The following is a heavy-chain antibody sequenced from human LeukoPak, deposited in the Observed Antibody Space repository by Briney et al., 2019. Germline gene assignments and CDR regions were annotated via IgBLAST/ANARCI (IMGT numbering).Heavy chain of an antibody. J-gene: IGHJ6*03. D-gene: IGHD4-11*01. CDR1: GGSFSGYY. CDR2: INHSGST. Sequence: SQTLSLTCAVYGGSFSGYYWGWIRQPPGKGLEWIGEINHSGSTNYNPSLKSRVTISVDTSKNQFSLTLSSVTAADTAVYYCARSYTVTTSLWVYYYYYMDVWGKGTTVTVSS. CDR3: ARSYTVTTSLWVYYYYYMDV. V-gene: IGHV4-34*01.